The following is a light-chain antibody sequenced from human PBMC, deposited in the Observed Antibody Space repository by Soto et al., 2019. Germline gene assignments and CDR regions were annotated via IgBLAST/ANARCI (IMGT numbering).Light chain of an antibody. Sequence: EIVMTQSPATLSASPGERATLSCRASQSISTNLAWYQQKLGQAPRLLIYGAFIRDTGVPARFSGSGSGTEFTLTISSLQSEDFAVYYCQQYHNWTPVTFGGGTKVEI. CDR3: QQYHNWTPVT. J-gene: IGKJ4*01. CDR1: QSISTN. CDR2: GAF. V-gene: IGKV3-15*01.